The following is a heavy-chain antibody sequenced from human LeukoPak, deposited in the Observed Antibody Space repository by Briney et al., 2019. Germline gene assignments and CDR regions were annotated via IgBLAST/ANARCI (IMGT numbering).Heavy chain of an antibody. V-gene: IGHV4-39*07. J-gene: IGHJ4*02. CDR3: ARDRYYYDSSGYYRLDY. Sequence: KSSETLSLTCTVSGGSISSSSDSWGWIRQPPGKGLEWIGNIYYSGSTYYNPSLKSRVTISLDMPKNQFSLRLNSVTAADTAVYYCARDRYYYDSSGYYRLDYWGQGTLVTVSS. CDR1: GGSISSSSDS. CDR2: IYYSGST. D-gene: IGHD3-22*01.